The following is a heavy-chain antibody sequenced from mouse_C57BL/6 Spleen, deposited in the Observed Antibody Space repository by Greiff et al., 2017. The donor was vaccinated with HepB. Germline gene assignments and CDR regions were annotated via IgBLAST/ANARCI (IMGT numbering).Heavy chain of an antibody. V-gene: IGHV5-16*01. D-gene: IGHD2-5*01. CDR2: INYDGSST. CDR3: ARSPYYSNYDWYFDV. Sequence: EVKLVESEGGLVQPGSSMKLSCTASGFTFSDYYMAWVRQVPEKGLEWVANINYDGSSTYYLDSLKSRFIISRDNAKNILYLQMSSLKSEDTATYYCARSPYYSNYDWYFDVWGTGTTVTVSS. J-gene: IGHJ1*03. CDR1: GFTFSDYY.